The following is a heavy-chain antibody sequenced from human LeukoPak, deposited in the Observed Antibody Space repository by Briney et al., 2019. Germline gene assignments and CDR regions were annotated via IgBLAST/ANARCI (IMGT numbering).Heavy chain of an antibody. V-gene: IGHV1-69*13. D-gene: IGHD5-18*01. Sequence: SVKVSCKASGYTFTNNAINWVRQAPGQGLEWMGGIIPIFGTANYAQKFQGRVTITADESTSTAYMELSSLRSEDTAVYYCARAPYSYGLLDLNATPFDYWGQGTLVTVSS. J-gene: IGHJ4*02. CDR2: IIPIFGTA. CDR3: ARAPYSYGLLDLNATPFDY. CDR1: GYTFTNNA.